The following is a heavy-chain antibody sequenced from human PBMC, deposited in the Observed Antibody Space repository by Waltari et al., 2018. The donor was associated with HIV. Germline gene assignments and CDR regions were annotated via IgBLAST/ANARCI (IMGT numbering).Heavy chain of an antibody. CDR1: GGSFSGYY. CDR3: ARSSIGYCSSTSCLYFQH. CDR2: INHSGST. V-gene: IGHV4-34*01. Sequence: QVQLQQWGAGLLKPSETLSLTCAVYGGSFSGYYWSWIRQPPGKGLGWSVEINHSGSTNYNPSLKSRVTISVDTSKNQFSRKLSSVTAADTAVYYCARSSIGYCSSTSCLYFQHWGQGTLVTVSS. D-gene: IGHD2-2*01. J-gene: IGHJ1*01.